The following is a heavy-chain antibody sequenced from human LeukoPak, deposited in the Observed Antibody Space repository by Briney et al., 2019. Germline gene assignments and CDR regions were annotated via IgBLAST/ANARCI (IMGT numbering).Heavy chain of an antibody. V-gene: IGHV1-2*02. CDR1: TYTFTDYY. D-gene: IGHD3-22*01. CDR2: INPNSGGT. J-gene: IGHJ3*02. Sequence: ASVKVSCKASTYTFTDYYIHWVRQAPGQGLEWMGWINPNSGGTNYAQKFQGRVTMTRDTSISTTYMELSRLRSDDTAVYYCARDSKYYYDSSGYYPDAFDIWGQGTMVTVSS. CDR3: ARDSKYYYDSSGYYPDAFDI.